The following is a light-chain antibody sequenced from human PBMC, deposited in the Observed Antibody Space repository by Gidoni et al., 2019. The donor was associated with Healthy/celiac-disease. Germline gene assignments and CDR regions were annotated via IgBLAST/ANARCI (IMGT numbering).Light chain of an antibody. CDR1: KLGDKY. J-gene: IGLJ3*02. Sequence: VSPGQSASITCSGDKLGDKYACWYQQKPGQSPVLVIYQDSKRPSGIPERFSGSNSGNTASLTISGTQAMDEADCFGQAWDSSSVVFGGGTKLTVL. CDR2: QDS. CDR3: QAWDSSSVV. V-gene: IGLV3-1*01.